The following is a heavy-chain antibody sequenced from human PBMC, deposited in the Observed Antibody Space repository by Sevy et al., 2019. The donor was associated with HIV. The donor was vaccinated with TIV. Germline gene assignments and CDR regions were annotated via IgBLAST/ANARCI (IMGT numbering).Heavy chain of an antibody. Sequence: GESLKISCAASGFTFSMYGMHWVRQAPGKGLEWVAMIWYDGTNKFYGESVKGRFTISRDNSKNTLYLQLNSLRAEDTAVYYCAKGARGQWLVDDYYGLDVWGQRTTVTVSS. CDR3: AKGARGQWLVDDYYGLDV. CDR2: IWYDGTNK. D-gene: IGHD6-19*01. V-gene: IGHV3-33*06. J-gene: IGHJ6*02. CDR1: GFTFSMYG.